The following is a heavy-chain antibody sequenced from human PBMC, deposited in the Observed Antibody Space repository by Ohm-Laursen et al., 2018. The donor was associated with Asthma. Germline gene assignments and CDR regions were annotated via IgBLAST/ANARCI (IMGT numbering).Heavy chain of an antibody. D-gene: IGHD3-22*01. V-gene: IGHV1-46*01. CDR3: ARAPYYYDSSGYYNHDY. Sequence: ASVKLSCKLSGYTFTSYYMHWGRQAPGHGLEWMGIINLSGGSTSYAQKFQGRVTMTRDTSTSTVYMELSSLRSEDTAVYYCARAPYYYDSSGYYNHDYWGQGTLVTVSS. CDR1: GYTFTSYY. J-gene: IGHJ4*02. CDR2: INLSGGST.